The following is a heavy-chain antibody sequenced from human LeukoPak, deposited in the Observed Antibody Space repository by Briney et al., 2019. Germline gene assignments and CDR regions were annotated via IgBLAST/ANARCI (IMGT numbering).Heavy chain of an antibody. D-gene: IGHD2-21*02. J-gene: IGHJ6*02. CDR3: ARDPGVVTAISYYYGMDV. CDR1: GFTFSSYG. V-gene: IGHV3-33*01. CDR2: IWYDGSNK. Sequence: GGSLRLSCAASGFTFSSYGMHWVRQAPGKGLEWVAVIWYDGSNKYYADSVKGRFTISRDNSKNTLYLQMNSLRAEDTAVYYCARDPGVVTAISYYYGMDVWGQGTTVTVSS.